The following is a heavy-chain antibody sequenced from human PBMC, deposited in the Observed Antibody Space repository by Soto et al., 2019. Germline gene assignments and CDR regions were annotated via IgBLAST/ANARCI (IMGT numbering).Heavy chain of an antibody. J-gene: IGHJ4*02. D-gene: IGHD5-12*01. Sequence: ASVKVSCKASGYTFITRYVHWVRQAPGQGLEWMGWISAYNGNTNYAQKLQGRVTMTTDTSTSTAYMELRSLRSDDTAVYYCARLPDRGGYDPASLDYWGQGTLVTVSS. CDR1: GYTFITRY. CDR2: ISAYNGNT. V-gene: IGHV1-18*01. CDR3: ARLPDRGGYDPASLDY.